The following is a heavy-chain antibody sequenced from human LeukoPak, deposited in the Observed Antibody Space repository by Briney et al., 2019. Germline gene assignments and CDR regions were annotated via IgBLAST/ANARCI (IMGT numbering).Heavy chain of an antibody. CDR1: GDSVSSNSAA. CDR2: TYYRSKWYN. Sequence: SQTLSLTCAISGDSVSSNSAAWNWIRQSPSRGLEWLGRTYYRSKWYNDYAVSVESRITINPDTSKNQFSLQLNSVTPEDTAVYYCARASREYDFWSGYQYYFDYWGQGTLVTVSS. V-gene: IGHV6-1*01. J-gene: IGHJ4*02. D-gene: IGHD3-3*01. CDR3: ARASREYDFWSGYQYYFDY.